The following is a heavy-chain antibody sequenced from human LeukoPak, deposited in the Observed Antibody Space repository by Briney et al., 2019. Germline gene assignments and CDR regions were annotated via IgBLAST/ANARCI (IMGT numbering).Heavy chain of an antibody. CDR3: ASLGRTIFGVVTDPLRRWFDP. CDR1: GFTFSSNA. D-gene: IGHD3-3*01. CDR2: ISGSGGDT. V-gene: IGHV3-23*01. J-gene: IGHJ5*02. Sequence: PGGSLRLSCVVSGFTFSSNAMNWVRQAPGKGLEWVSGISGSGGDTYYADSVKGRFTISRDNSRNTLYLQVSCLRAEDTAVYYCASLGRTIFGVVTDPLRRWFDPWGQGTLVTVSS.